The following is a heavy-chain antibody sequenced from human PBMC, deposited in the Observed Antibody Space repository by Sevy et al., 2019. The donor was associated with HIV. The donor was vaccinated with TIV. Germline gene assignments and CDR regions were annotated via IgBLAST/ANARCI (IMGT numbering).Heavy chain of an antibody. Sequence: GGSLRLSCAASGFTFSSYAMHWVRQAPGKGLEWVAVISYDGSNKYYADSVKGRFTISRDNSKKTLYLQMNSLRAEDTAVYYCARDGYYGSERTPPPYWYFDLWGRGTLVTVS. J-gene: IGHJ2*01. D-gene: IGHD3-10*01. CDR2: ISYDGSNK. V-gene: IGHV3-30-3*01. CDR1: GFTFSSYA. CDR3: ARDGYYGSERTPPPYWYFDL.